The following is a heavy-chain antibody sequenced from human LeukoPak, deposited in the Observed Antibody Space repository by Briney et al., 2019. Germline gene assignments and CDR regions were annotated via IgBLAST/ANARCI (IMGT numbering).Heavy chain of an antibody. J-gene: IGHJ6*02. V-gene: IGHV3-30*03. Sequence: GRSLRLSCAASGFTFSSYGMHWVRQAPGKGLEWVAVISYDGSNKYYADSVKGRFTISRDNSKSTLYLQMNSLRAEDTAVYYCAILPPYYYYGMDVWGQGTTVTVSS. CDR3: AILPPYYYYGMDV. CDR1: GFTFSSYG. CDR2: ISYDGSNK.